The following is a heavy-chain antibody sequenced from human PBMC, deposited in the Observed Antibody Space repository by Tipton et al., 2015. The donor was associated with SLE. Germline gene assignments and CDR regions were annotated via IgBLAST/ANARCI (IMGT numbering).Heavy chain of an antibody. V-gene: IGHV1-2*06. CDR2: ISTNGDKA. Sequence: QLVQSGAEVKEPGASVKVSCKTSGYVFTDYYIHWVRQAPGQGLEWVGRISTNGDKANYAQKFQGRITVVRDTSISTTYMELSGLIFDDTAVYYCARQEMATIRAFDIWGQGTMVTVSS. CDR1: GYVFTDYY. J-gene: IGHJ3*02. D-gene: IGHD5-24*01. CDR3: ARQEMATIRAFDI.